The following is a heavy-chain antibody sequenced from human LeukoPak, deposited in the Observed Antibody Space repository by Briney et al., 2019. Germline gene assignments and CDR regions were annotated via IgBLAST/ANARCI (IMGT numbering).Heavy chain of an antibody. CDR2: IYESGTT. D-gene: IGHD6-13*01. V-gene: IGHV4-59*08. J-gene: IGHJ2*01. Sequence: PSETLSLTCTVSGGSISSYYWSWIRQPPGKGLEWIGYIYESGTTNYNPSLNSRVTISEDTSKNQFSLKLNSVTAADTAVYYCAKAGLELVRSWYFDLWGRGTLVTVSS. CDR3: AKAGLELVRSWYFDL. CDR1: GGSISSYY.